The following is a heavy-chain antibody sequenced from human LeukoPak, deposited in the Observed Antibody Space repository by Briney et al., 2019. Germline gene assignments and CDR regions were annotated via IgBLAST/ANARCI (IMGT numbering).Heavy chain of an antibody. D-gene: IGHD2-15*01. J-gene: IGHJ4*02. CDR1: GFTFSSYA. Sequence: GGSLRLSCAASGFTFSSYAMTWVRQGPGEGLECVSAISGSGGSTYYADSVKGRFTISRDNSKNTLYLQMNSLRAEDTAVYYCAKGTLGYCSGGSCYPLDYWGQGTLVTVSS. V-gene: IGHV3-23*01. CDR2: ISGSGGST. CDR3: AKGTLGYCSGGSCYPLDY.